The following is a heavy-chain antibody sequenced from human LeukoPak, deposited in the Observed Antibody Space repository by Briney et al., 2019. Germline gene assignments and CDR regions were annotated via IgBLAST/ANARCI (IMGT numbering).Heavy chain of an antibody. D-gene: IGHD3-10*01. J-gene: IGHJ4*02. V-gene: IGHV3-30-3*01. CDR2: ISYDGSNK. CDR3: ARGDYYGSGNYYNGIDY. Sequence: PGGSLRLSCAASGFTFSSYAMHWVRQAPGKGLEWVAVISYDGSNKYYADSVKGRFTISRDNSKNTLYLQMNSLRTEDTAVYYCARGDYYGSGNYYNGIDYWGQGTLVTVSS. CDR1: GFTFSSYA.